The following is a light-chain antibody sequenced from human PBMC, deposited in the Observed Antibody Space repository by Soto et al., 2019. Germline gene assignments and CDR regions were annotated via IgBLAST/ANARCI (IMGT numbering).Light chain of an antibody. CDR3: SSYTSSSTYVV. CDR1: SSDVGGYNY. CDR2: DVS. Sequence: QSALTQPASVSGSPGQSITISCTGTSSDVGGYNYVSWYQQHPGKAPKLMIYDVSIRPSGVSNRFSGSKSGNTASLTISGLQAEYEADYYCSSYTSSSTYVVFGGGTKVTVL. V-gene: IGLV2-14*01. J-gene: IGLJ2*01.